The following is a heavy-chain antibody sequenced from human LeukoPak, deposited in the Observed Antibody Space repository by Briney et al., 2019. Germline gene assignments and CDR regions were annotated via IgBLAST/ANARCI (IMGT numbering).Heavy chain of an antibody. J-gene: IGHJ4*02. CDR3: AKGGNGDYIDY. Sequence: GGSLRLSCAASTFTFKRYAMSWVRQAPGKGLEWVSAITGSGGTTYYADSVKGRFTIYRDNSKNTLYLQMNSLRADDTAVYFCAKGGNGDYIDYWGQGTLVTVYS. CDR2: ITGSGGTT. D-gene: IGHD4-17*01. V-gene: IGHV3-23*01. CDR1: TFTFKRYA.